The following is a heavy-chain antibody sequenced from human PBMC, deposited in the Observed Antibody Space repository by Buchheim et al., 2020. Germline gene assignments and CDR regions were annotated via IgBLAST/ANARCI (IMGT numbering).Heavy chain of an antibody. CDR2: ISRTYAI. D-gene: IGHD7-27*01. CDR3: ARDDNWGFDF. V-gene: IGHV3-48*02. Sequence: EVQLVESGGALVQPGGSLRLSCAASGFTFSSYAMNWVRQAPGKGLEWVSYISRTYAIYYADSVRGRFTVSRDNARNSLYLQMNSLRDEDTAVYYCARDDNWGFDFWGQGTL. CDR1: GFTFSSYA. J-gene: IGHJ4*02.